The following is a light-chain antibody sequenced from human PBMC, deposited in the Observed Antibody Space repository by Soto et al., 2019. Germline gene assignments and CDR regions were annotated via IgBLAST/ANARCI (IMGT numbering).Light chain of an antibody. V-gene: IGKV1-5*01. CDR3: QQYDTYPLT. J-gene: IGKJ4*01. CDR2: DAS. CDR1: QSINNW. Sequence: DVQMTQSPSSLSASVGDRVTITCRASQSINNWLAWYQQKPGKAPKFLIYDASTLETGVPSRFSGSASGTEFTLTNSGLQPEDVASYYCQQYDTYPLTFGGGTRVELK.